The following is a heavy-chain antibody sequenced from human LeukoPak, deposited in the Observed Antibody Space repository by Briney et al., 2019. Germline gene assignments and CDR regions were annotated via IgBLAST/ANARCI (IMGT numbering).Heavy chain of an antibody. CDR3: AREVGAYQLQSHNWFDP. CDR2: ISTTGST. D-gene: IGHD5-24*01. V-gene: IGHV4-61*02. Sequence: PSETLSLTCTVSGGSISSGSYYWTWIRQPAGKGLEWIGRISTTGSTNYNPSLKGRVTISADTSKNQFSLKLSFVTAADTAVYYCAREVGAYQLQSHNWFDPWGQGTLVIVSS. J-gene: IGHJ5*02. CDR1: GGSISSGSYY.